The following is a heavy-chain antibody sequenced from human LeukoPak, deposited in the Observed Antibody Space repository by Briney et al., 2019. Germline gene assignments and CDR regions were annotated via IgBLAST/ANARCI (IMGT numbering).Heavy chain of an antibody. V-gene: IGHV3-7*01. J-gene: IGHJ4*02. Sequence: GGSLRLSXAASGFTFSSYWMSWVRQAPGKGLEWVANIKQDGSEKYYVDSVKGRLTISRDNAKNSLFLQMNSLRAEDTAVYYCARYLNSGPEDFWGQGNLVTVSS. CDR3: ARYLNSGPEDF. CDR1: GFTFSSYW. D-gene: IGHD1-26*01. CDR2: IKQDGSEK.